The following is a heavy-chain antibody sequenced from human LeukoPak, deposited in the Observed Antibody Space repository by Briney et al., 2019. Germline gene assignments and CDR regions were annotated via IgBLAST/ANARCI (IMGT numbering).Heavy chain of an antibody. J-gene: IGHJ5*02. CDR1: GGTFSSYA. CDR3: ARDWYYYDSCGARQYNWFDP. D-gene: IGHD3-22*01. Sequence: SVKVSCKASGGTFSSYAISWVRQAPGQGLEWMGGIIPIFGTANYAQKFQGRVTITADESTSTAYMELSSLRSEDTAVYYCARDWYYYDSCGARQYNWFDPWGQGTLVTVSS. V-gene: IGHV1-69*13. CDR2: IIPIFGTA.